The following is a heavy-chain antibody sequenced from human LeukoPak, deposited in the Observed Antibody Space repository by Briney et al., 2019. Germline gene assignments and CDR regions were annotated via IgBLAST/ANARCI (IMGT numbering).Heavy chain of an antibody. CDR1: GYSFTSYW. CDR3: ARVITVRGVIIDP. CDR2: IYPGDSDT. V-gene: IGHV5-51*01. J-gene: IGHJ5*02. D-gene: IGHD3-10*01. Sequence: GGSLKISCKGSGYSFTSYWIGWVRQMPGKGPVWMGIIYPGDSDTRYSPSFQGQVTISADKSISTAYLQWSSLQASDTAMYYCARVITVRGVIIDPWGQGTLVTVSS.